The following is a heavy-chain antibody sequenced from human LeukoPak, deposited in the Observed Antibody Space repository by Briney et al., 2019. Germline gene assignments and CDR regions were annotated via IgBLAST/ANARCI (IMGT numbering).Heavy chain of an antibody. CDR2: ISYDGSNR. D-gene: IGHD3-3*01. V-gene: IGHV3-30*03. CDR1: GFTFSSYG. CDR3: ARDPYDFWSGSPDY. Sequence: GGSLRLSCAASGFTFSSYGMHWVRQAPGKGLEWVAVISYDGSNRYYADSVKGRFTISRDNSKNTLYLQMNSLRAEDTAVYYCARDPYDFWSGSPDYWGQGTLVTVSS. J-gene: IGHJ4*02.